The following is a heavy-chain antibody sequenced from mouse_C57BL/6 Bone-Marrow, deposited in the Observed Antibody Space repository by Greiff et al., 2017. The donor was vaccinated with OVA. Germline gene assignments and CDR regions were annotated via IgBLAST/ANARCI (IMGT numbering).Heavy chain of an antibody. CDR1: GFTFSSYT. Sequence: EVKLVESGGGLVKPGGSLKLSCAASGFTFSSYTMSWVRQTPEKRLEWVATISGGGGNTYSPDSVKGRFTISRDNAKNTLYLQMSSLRSEDTALYYCATLITTVVAHWYFDVWGTGTTVTVSS. CDR3: ATLITTVVAHWYFDV. V-gene: IGHV5-9*01. J-gene: IGHJ1*03. CDR2: ISGGGGNT. D-gene: IGHD1-1*01.